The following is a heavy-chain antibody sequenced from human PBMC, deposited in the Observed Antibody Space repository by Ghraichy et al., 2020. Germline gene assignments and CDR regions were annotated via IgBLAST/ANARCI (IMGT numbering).Heavy chain of an antibody. CDR1: GFTFSSYA. CDR2: ISGSGGST. D-gene: IGHD3-10*01. J-gene: IGHJ4*02. V-gene: IGHV3-23*01. Sequence: GGSLRLSCAASGFTFSSYAMSWVRQAPGKGLEWVSAISGSGGSTYYADSVKGRFTISRDNSKNTLYLQMNSLRAEDTAVYYCAKGPPSYYGSGSYLGYWGQGTLVTVSS. CDR3: AKGPPSYYGSGSYLGY.